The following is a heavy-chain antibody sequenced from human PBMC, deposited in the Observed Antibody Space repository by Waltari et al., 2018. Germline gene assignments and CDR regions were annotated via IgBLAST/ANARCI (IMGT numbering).Heavy chain of an antibody. J-gene: IGHJ4*02. CDR2: IVPIRGVA. CDR3: ARDVGADFWSGYWSYSFHY. D-gene: IGHD3-3*01. V-gene: IGHV1-69*04. Sequence: QVQLVQSGAEVKKPGSSVKVSCIPSGYSFSTYAISWVRQAPGQGLEWMGGIVPIRGVASYAQKFQDRVTITADESTGTVYMELSSLRSDDTAVYFCARDVGADFWSGYWSYSFHYWGQGTLVTVSS. CDR1: GYSFSTYA.